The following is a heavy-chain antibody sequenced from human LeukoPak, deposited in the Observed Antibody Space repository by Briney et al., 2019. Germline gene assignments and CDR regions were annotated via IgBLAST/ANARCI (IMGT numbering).Heavy chain of an antibody. CDR2: IKQDGSEK. Sequence: GGSLRLSCAASGFTFSSYWMHWGRQAPGKGVGWVANIKQDGSEKYYVDSVKGRFSISRDNARNSLHLQMNSLRAEDTAVYYCARDCGILRIDCGDSHDIWGQGTMATVSS. D-gene: IGHD2-21*01. V-gene: IGHV3-7*03. CDR3: ARDCGILRIDCGDSHDI. J-gene: IGHJ3*02. CDR1: GFTFSSYW.